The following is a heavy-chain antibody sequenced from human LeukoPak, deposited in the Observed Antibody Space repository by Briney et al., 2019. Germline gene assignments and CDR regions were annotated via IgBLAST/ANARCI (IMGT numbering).Heavy chain of an antibody. Sequence: GASVKVSCKASGYTFTSSYMHWVRQAPGQGLEWMGIINPSGGSTTYAQKFQGRVTMTRDTSTSTVYMELSSLRSDDTAVYYCARDRGSGYYSTGDYWGQGTLVTVSS. V-gene: IGHV1-46*01. CDR1: GYTFTSSY. J-gene: IGHJ4*02. CDR3: ARDRGSGYYSTGDY. D-gene: IGHD3-22*01. CDR2: INPSGGST.